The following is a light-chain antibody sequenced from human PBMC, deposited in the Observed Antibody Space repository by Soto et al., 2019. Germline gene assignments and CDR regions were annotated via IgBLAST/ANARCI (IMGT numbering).Light chain of an antibody. CDR2: AAS. Sequence: DVQLTQSPSFLSASVGDRVIITCRASQGISNYLAWYQQKSGKAPKLLIYAASTLQSGVPSRFSGSESGTEFTLTISSLQPEDFATYYCQQLNTYPLTFGGGTKVDI. CDR3: QQLNTYPLT. J-gene: IGKJ4*01. CDR1: QGISNY. V-gene: IGKV1-9*01.